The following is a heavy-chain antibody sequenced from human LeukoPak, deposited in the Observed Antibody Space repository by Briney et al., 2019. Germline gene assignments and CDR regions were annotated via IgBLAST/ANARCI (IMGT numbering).Heavy chain of an antibody. CDR2: ISGSGGST. D-gene: IGHD6-13*01. CDR1: GLTFSSYA. J-gene: IGHJ4*02. Sequence: PGGSLRLSCAASGLTFSSYAMSWVRQAPGKGLEWVTAISGSGGSTYYADSVKGRFTISRDNSKNTLYLQMNSLRAEDTAVYYCAKEVYSSSWYGIDYWGQGTLVTVPS. V-gene: IGHV3-23*01. CDR3: AKEVYSSSWYGIDY.